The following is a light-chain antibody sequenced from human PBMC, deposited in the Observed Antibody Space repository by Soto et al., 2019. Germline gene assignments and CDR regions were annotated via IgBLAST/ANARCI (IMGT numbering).Light chain of an antibody. CDR1: QSVSSSS. CDR2: GAS. CDR3: HQYGGSPRT. Sequence: EIVLTQFPDPLSLSPGERATLSCRASQSVSSSSLAWYQQKRGQAPRLLIHGASSRAASIPERFSGSESGTEFTRNISRLEAEDFAVYYCHQYGGSPRTFGQAKKVEGK. J-gene: IGKJ1*01. V-gene: IGKV3-20*01.